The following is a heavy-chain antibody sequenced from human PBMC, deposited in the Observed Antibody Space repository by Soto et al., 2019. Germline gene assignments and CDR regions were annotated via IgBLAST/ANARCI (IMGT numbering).Heavy chain of an antibody. V-gene: IGHV3-73*01. D-gene: IGHD3-16*01. CDR2: IRSRAGNYAT. CDR1: GFTFSVSA. J-gene: IGHJ3*02. CDR3: ARHRLIWANHMTTGISNEGFDI. Sequence: EVQLVESGGGLVQPGGSLKLSCAASGFTFSVSAMHWVRQPSGKGLEWVGRIRSRAGNYATAYAASVKGRVTISREDSKNTTYLQISSMITEDTAVYLCARHRLIWANHMTTGISNEGFDIWGQGAVVTVSS.